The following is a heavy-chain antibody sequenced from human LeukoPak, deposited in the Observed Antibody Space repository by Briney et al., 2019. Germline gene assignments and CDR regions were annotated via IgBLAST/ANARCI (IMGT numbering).Heavy chain of an antibody. D-gene: IGHD6-13*01. CDR3: AREGRAAAEIDY. Sequence: GASVKVSCKASGYTFTNYDVNWVRQATGQGLEWMGWINPNSGGTNYAQKFQGRVTMTRDTSISTAYMELSRLRSDDTAVYYCAREGRAAAEIDYWGQGTLVTVSS. CDR2: INPNSGGT. J-gene: IGHJ4*02. CDR1: GYTFTNYD. V-gene: IGHV1-2*02.